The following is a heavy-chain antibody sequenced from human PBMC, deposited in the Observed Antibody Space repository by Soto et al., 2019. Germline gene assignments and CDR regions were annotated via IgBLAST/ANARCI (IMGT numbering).Heavy chain of an antibody. V-gene: IGHV3-64D*06. CDR2: ISNNGGAT. CDR3: VKQPASYRTFDY. Sequence: GGSLRLSCSASGFTFSNYAMHWVRQAPGKGLEYVSAISNNGGATYYADSVKGRFTISRDNSRNTLYLQMRSLRTEDTAAYYCVKQPASYRTFDYWGQGTLVTVSS. D-gene: IGHD1-7*01. CDR1: GFTFSNYA. J-gene: IGHJ4*02.